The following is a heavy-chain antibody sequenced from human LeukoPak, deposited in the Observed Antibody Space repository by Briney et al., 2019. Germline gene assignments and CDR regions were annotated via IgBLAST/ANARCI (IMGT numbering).Heavy chain of an antibody. V-gene: IGHV3-30*04. D-gene: IGHD3-10*01. CDR2: TQYDGSIK. J-gene: IGHJ4*02. CDR1: GFTFGDYA. CDR3: ARSLTMVRGYDY. Sequence: GGSLRLSCTASGFTFGDYAMSWVRQAPGKGLEWVTFTQYDGSIKYYADSVKGRFTISRDNSKNTLYLQMNSLRAEDTAVYYCARSLTMVRGYDYWGQGTLVTVSS.